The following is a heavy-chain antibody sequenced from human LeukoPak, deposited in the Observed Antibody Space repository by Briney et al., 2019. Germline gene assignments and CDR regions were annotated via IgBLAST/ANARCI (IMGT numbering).Heavy chain of an antibody. J-gene: IGHJ5*02. CDR2: ISGSGGST. CDR1: GFTFSSYA. Sequence: PGGSLRLSCAASGFTFSSYAMSWVRQAPGKGLEWVSAISGSGGSTYYADSVKGRFTISRDNSKNTLYLQMNSLRAEDTAVYYCAKDSPGAAAGSNNWFDPWGQGTLVTVSS. CDR3: AKDSPGAAAGSNNWFDP. D-gene: IGHD6-13*01. V-gene: IGHV3-23*01.